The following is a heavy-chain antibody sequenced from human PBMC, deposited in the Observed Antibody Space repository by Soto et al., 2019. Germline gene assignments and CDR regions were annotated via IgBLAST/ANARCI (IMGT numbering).Heavy chain of an antibody. CDR1: GFTFSNYY. J-gene: IGHJ4*02. CDR3: ARENWIGGGADY. D-gene: IGHD3-10*01. Sequence: QVQLVESGGGLVKPGGSLRLSCAASGFTFSNYYMSWIRQAPGKGLEWISYISDTGSTKYYADSVKGRFTISRDNAENSLYLQMNGLRADVTAVYYCARENWIGGGADYWGQGTPVTVSS. CDR2: ISDTGSTK. V-gene: IGHV3-11*01.